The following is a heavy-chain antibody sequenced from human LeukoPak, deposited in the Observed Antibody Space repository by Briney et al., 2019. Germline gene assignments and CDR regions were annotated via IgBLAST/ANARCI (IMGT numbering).Heavy chain of an antibody. V-gene: IGHV3-66*01. CDR2: IYSGGST. Sequence: GGSLRLSCAASGFTVSSNYMSWVRQAPGKGLEWVTVIYSGGSTYYADSVKGRFTISRDNSKNTLYLQMNSLRAEDTAVYYCAKERQKIYYYVVWFDPWGQGTLVTVSS. J-gene: IGHJ5*02. CDR3: AKERQKIYYYVVWFDP. D-gene: IGHD3-10*02. CDR1: GFTVSSNY.